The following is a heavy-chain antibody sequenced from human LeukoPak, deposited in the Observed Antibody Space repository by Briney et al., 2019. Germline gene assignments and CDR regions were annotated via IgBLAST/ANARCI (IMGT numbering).Heavy chain of an antibody. CDR1: GGSISSGGYY. CDR2: IYYSGST. CDR3: AKERGMGALDI. J-gene: IGHJ3*02. Sequence: SQTLSLTCTVSGGSISSGGYYWSWIRQHPGKGLEWIGYIYYSGSTYYNPSLKSRVTISVDTSKNQFSLQLNSVTPEDTAVYYCAKERGMGALDIWGQGTMVTVSS. V-gene: IGHV4-31*03. D-gene: IGHD3-16*01.